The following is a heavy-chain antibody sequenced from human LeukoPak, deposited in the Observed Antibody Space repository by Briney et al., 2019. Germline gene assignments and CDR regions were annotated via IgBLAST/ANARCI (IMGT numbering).Heavy chain of an antibody. CDR1: GFTFSSSD. CDR3: AKRPTGNNPFDY. V-gene: IGHV3-13*01. D-gene: IGHD1/OR15-1a*01. CDR2: IGTIGDT. J-gene: IGHJ4*02. Sequence: PGGSLRLSCAASGFTFSSSDMHWVRQPTGKGLEWVSAIGTIGDTYYPGSVKGRFTISRDNSKNTVCLQMNSLRAEDTAIYYCAKRPTGNNPFDYWGQGALVTVSS.